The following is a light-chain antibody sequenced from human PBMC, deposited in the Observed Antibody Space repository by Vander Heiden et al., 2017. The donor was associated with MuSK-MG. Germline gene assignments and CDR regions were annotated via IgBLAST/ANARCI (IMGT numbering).Light chain of an antibody. CDR1: QSVGSSY. Sequence: EIVLTQSPGTPSLSPGERATLSCRASQSVGSSYLAWYQQKPGQAPRLLMYSASSRATGIPDRFSGSGSGTDFTLIISRLEPEDFAVYYCQQCSNSPRTFGQGTKVEIK. CDR3: QQCSNSPRT. J-gene: IGKJ1*01. CDR2: SAS. V-gene: IGKV3-20*01.